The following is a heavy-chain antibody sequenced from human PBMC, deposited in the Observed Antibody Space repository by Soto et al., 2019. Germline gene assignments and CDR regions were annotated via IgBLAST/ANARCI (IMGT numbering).Heavy chain of an antibody. CDR1: GSSFSGYA. Sequence: GALRLSCAASGSSFSGYAMHWVRQAPGKGLEWVAVISYDGSYNSYADSVKGRFTISRDNSKNTLYLQMNSLRDEDTAVYYCARDTFYGDNAFDIWCQGTMVTVPS. CDR2: ISYDGSYN. V-gene: IGHV3-30*04. J-gene: IGHJ3*02. D-gene: IGHD4-17*01. CDR3: ARDTFYGDNAFDI.